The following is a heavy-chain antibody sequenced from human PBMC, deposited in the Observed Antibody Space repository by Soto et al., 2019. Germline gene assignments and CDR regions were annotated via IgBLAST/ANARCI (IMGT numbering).Heavy chain of an antibody. V-gene: IGHV3-30*03. CDR1: GFTFSSYG. J-gene: IGHJ6*02. CDR2: ISYDGSNK. CDR3: AGRRQGPAASPYYYGMDV. D-gene: IGHD2-2*01. Sequence: QVQLVESGGGVVQPGRSLRLSCAASGFTFSSYGMHWVRQAPGKGLEWVAGISYDGSNKYYADSVKGRFTISRDNSKNSLYLEMNSLRAEDTAVYYCAGRRQGPAASPYYYGMDVWGQGTTVTGSS.